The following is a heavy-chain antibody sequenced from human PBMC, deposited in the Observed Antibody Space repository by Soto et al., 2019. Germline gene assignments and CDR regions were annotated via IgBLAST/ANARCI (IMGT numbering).Heavy chain of an antibody. CDR1: GFTFSGYA. CDR2: ISGSGGST. D-gene: IGHD1-1*01. J-gene: IGHJ4*02. Sequence: GGSLRLSCAASGFTFSGYAMSWVRQAPGRGLEWVSAISGSGGSTYYADSVKGRFTISRDNSKNTLYLQMNSLRAEDTAVYYCAKDGQERSLYYFDYWGQGTLVTVSS. V-gene: IGHV3-23*01. CDR3: AKDGQERSLYYFDY.